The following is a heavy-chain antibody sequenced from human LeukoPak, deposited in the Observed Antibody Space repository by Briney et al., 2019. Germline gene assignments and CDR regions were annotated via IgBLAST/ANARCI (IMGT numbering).Heavy chain of an antibody. CDR3: ARVGYRTASWPFDY. Sequence: SETLSLTCAVYGGSFSGYYWSWLRQPPGKGLEWIGEINHSGSTNYNPSLKSRVTISVDTSKNQFSLKLSSVTAADTAVYYCARVGYRTASWPFDYWGQGTLVTVSS. CDR2: INHSGST. D-gene: IGHD6-13*01. J-gene: IGHJ4*02. CDR1: GGSFSGYY. V-gene: IGHV4-34*01.